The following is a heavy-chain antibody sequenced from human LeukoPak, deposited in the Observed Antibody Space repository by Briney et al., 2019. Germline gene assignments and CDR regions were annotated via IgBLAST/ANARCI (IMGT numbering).Heavy chain of an antibody. J-gene: IGHJ4*02. CDR3: ARQQWLGQDY. CDR1: GGSSSSYY. Sequence: SETLSLTCTVSGGSSSSYYWSWIRQPPGRGLEWIGNIYYSGRTNYNPSLKSRVTISVDTSKNQFSLKLSSVTAADTAIYYCARQQWLGQDYWGQGTLVTVSS. CDR2: IYYSGRT. V-gene: IGHV4-59*01. D-gene: IGHD6-19*01.